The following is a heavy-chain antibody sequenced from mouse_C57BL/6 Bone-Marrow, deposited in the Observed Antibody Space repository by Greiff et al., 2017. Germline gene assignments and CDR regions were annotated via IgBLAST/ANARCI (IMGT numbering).Heavy chain of an antibody. J-gene: IGHJ4*01. CDR2: ISSGGDYI. CDR3: TRDKSKNAMDY. V-gene: IGHV5-9-1*02. D-gene: IGHD1-3*01. CDR1: GFTFSSYA. Sequence: EVMLVESGEGLVKPGGSLKLSCAASGFTFSSYAMSWVRQTPEKRLEWVAYISSGGDYIYYADTVKGRFTISRDNARNTLYLQMSSLKSEDTAMYYCTRDKSKNAMDYWGQGTSVTVSS.